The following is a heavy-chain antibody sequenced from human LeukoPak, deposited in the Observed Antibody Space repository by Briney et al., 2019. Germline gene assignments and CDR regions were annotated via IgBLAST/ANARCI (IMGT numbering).Heavy chain of an antibody. V-gene: IGHV3-20*04. CDR1: GFTFDDYG. CDR3: ARDPMRSSLDAFDI. Sequence: GGSLRLSCAASGFTFDDYGMSWVRQAPGKGLEWVSGINWNGGSTGYADSVKGRFTISRDNAKNPLYLQMNSLRAEDTALYYCARDPMRSSLDAFDIWGQGTMVTVSS. CDR2: INWNGGST. J-gene: IGHJ3*02. D-gene: IGHD2-2*01.